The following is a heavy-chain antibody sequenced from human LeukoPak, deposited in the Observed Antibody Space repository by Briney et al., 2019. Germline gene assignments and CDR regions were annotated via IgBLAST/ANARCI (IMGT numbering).Heavy chain of an antibody. CDR3: ARAWYNRNDGPFDI. D-gene: IGHD1-20*01. CDR2: IYTSGST. V-gene: IGHV4-61*02. CDR1: GGSISSGSYY. J-gene: IGHJ3*02. Sequence: SQTLSLTCTVSGGSISSGSYYWSWIRQPAGKGLEWIGRIYTSGSTNYNPSLKSRVTISVDTSKNQFSLKLSSVTAADTAVYYCARAWYNRNDGPFDIWGQGTMVTVSS.